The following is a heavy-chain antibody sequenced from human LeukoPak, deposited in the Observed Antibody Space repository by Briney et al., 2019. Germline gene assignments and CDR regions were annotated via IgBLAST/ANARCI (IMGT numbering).Heavy chain of an antibody. CDR3: VRAGGSSWSDY. CDR2: INSDGSST. D-gene: IGHD6-13*01. Sequence: GGSLRLSCAASGFTFSSYWMRWVRQAPGKGLVWVSRINSDGSSTSYADSVKGRFTISRDNAKNSLYLQMNSLRGEDTAVYYCVRAGGSSWSDYWGQGTLVTVSS. J-gene: IGHJ4*02. CDR1: GFTFSSYW. V-gene: IGHV3-74*01.